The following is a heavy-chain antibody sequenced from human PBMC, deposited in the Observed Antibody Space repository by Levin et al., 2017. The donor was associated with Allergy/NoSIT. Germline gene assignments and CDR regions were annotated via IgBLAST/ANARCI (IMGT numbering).Heavy chain of an antibody. V-gene: IGHV3-74*01. J-gene: IGHJ3*02. CDR1: GFTFTTYW. Sequence: GGSLRLSCAVSGFTFTTYWMHWVRQAPGKGLEWVSRVNNDGIDTIYADSVKGRFTMSRDNAKNTVYLQMNSLTAEDTAVYYCARGGLYHGFDIWGQGTMVTVSS. CDR2: VNNDGIDT. CDR3: ARGGLYHGFDI. D-gene: IGHD2/OR15-2a*01.